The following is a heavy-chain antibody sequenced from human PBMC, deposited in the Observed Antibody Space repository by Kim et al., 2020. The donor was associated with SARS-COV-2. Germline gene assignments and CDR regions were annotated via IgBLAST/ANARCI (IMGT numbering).Heavy chain of an antibody. J-gene: IGHJ6*02. CDR3: ARVSLGEVYYYYGMDV. D-gene: IGHD3-16*01. Sequence: ASVKVSCKVSGYTFTSYGISWVRQAPGQGLEWMGWISAYNGNTNYAQKLQGRVTMTTDTSTSTAYMELRSLRSDDTAVYYCARVSLGEVYYYYGMDVWGQGTTVTVSS. CDR2: ISAYNGNT. CDR1: GYTFTSYG. V-gene: IGHV1-18*01.